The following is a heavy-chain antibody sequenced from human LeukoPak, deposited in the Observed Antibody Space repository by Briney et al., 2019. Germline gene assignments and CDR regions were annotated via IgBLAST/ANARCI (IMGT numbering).Heavy chain of an antibody. Sequence: TGGSLRLSCAASGFTFSTYAMSWVRQAPGKGLEWVSGIIGSGDRTYYADSVKGRFTISRDNSKNTLYLQMNSLRAEDTAVYYCARARRDYYDSSGYPPNFDYWGQGTLVTVSS. CDR2: IIGSGDRT. CDR1: GFTFSTYA. CDR3: ARARRDYYDSSGYPPNFDY. J-gene: IGHJ4*02. D-gene: IGHD3-22*01. V-gene: IGHV3-23*01.